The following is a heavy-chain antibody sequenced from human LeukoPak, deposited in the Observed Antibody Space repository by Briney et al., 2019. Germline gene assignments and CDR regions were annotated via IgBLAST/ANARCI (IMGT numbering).Heavy chain of an antibody. D-gene: IGHD3-9*01. CDR1: GFTLSSYG. CDR2: ISYDGSNK. CDR3: AKDSIRASYYDILTGYYYYYYYGMDV. Sequence: PGRSLRLSCAASGFTLSSYGMHWVRQAPGKGLEWVAVISYDGSNKYYADSVKGRFTISRDNSKNTLYLQMNSLRAEDTAVYYCAKDSIRASYYDILTGYYYYYYYGMDVWGQGTTVTVSS. J-gene: IGHJ6*02. V-gene: IGHV3-30*18.